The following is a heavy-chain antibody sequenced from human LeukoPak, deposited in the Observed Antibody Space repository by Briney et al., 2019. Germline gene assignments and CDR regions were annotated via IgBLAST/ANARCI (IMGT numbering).Heavy chain of an antibody. CDR1: GLTFSNNA. V-gene: IGHV3-23*01. J-gene: IGHJ4*02. CDR3: ARGITMDY. Sequence: PGGSLRLSCAASGLTFSNNAMKWVRQAPGKGLEWVSTISGPGGSTYYGDSVKGRFTTSRDNAKNSLYLQMNSLRVEDTAVYYCARGITMDYWDQGTLVTVSS. CDR2: ISGPGGST. D-gene: IGHD3-10*01.